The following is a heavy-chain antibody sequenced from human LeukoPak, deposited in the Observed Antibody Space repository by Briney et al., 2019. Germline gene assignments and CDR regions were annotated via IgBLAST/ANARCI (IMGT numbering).Heavy chain of an antibody. CDR3: AKDDDDTTTVTTFDY. V-gene: IGHV3-9*01. D-gene: IGHD4-17*01. Sequence: GGSLRLSCAASGFTFDDYAMHWDRQAPGKGLEWVSGISWNSGSIGYADSVKGRFTISRDNAKNSLYLQMNSLRAEDTALYYCAKDDDDTTTVTTFDYWGQGTLVTVSS. CDR1: GFTFDDYA. CDR2: ISWNSGSI. J-gene: IGHJ4*02.